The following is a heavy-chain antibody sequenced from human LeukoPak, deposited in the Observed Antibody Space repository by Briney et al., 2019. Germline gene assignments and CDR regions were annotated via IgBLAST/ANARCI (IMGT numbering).Heavy chain of an antibody. D-gene: IGHD6-13*01. V-gene: IGHV3-23*01. J-gene: IGHJ4*02. CDR3: ARRAAVYRKFDY. CDR1: GFTFSSYG. CDR2: ISGSGGST. Sequence: GGSLRLSCAASGFTFSSYGMSWVRQAPGKGLEWVSAISGSGGSTYYADSVKGRVTISRDNSKNTLYLQMNSLRAEDTAVYYCARRAAVYRKFDYWGQGTLVTVSS.